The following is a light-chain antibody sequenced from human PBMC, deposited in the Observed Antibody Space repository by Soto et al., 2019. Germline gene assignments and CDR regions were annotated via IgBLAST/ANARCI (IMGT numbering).Light chain of an antibody. CDR3: QQYDNLPLT. J-gene: IGKJ4*01. Sequence: DIQMTQSPSSLSASVGDRVTITCQASQDISNYLNWYQQKPGKAPKLLIYDASNLESGVPSRFSGSGSGIDFTFTISSLQPEDTATQYWQQYDNLPLTFGGGTKVEIK. CDR2: DAS. V-gene: IGKV1-33*01. CDR1: QDISNY.